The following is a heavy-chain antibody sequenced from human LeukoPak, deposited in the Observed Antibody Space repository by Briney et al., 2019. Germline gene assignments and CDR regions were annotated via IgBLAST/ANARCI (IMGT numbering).Heavy chain of an antibody. CDR3: ARDASTRSYLCEVVH. Sequence: GGSLRLSCAASGFTFSDYSMNWVRQAPGKGLEWVSSISAGSNYIYYGDSVKGRFTISRDNAKNSLYLQMSSLRAEDTAVYYCARDASTRSYLCEVVHWGQRTLVTVSS. V-gene: IGHV3-21*01. CDR2: ISAGSNYI. D-gene: IGHD2-2*01. J-gene: IGHJ4*02. CDR1: GFTFSDYS.